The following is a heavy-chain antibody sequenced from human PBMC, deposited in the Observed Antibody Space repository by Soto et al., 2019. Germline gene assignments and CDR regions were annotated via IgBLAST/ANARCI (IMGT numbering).Heavy chain of an antibody. J-gene: IGHJ4*02. CDR3: AKDVSSSGWYTPGFDY. CDR2: ISGSGGST. CDR1: GFTFSSYA. Sequence: EVQLLESGGGLVQPGGSLRLSCAASGFTFSSYAMSWVRQAPGKGLEWVSAISGSGGSTYYADSVKGRFTISRDNSKNTLYPQMNSLRAEDTAVYYCAKDVSSSGWYTPGFDYWGQGTLVTVSS. D-gene: IGHD6-19*01. V-gene: IGHV3-23*01.